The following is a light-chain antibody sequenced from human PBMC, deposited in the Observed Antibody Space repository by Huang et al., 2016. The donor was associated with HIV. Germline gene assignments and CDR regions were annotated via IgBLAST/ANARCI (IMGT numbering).Light chain of an antibody. CDR2: GAS. Sequence: EIVLTQSPGTLSLSPGERATLSCRASQSVSSSYLAWYQQKPVQAPRLLIYGASSRATGIPDMFSGSGSGTDFTLTISRLEPEDFAVYYCQQYGSSPSFGGGTKVEIK. V-gene: IGKV3-20*01. CDR1: QSVSSSY. CDR3: QQYGSSPS. J-gene: IGKJ4*01.